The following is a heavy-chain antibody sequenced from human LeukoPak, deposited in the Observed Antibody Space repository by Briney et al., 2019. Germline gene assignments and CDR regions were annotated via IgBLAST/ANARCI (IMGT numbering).Heavy chain of an antibody. V-gene: IGHV3-9*01. J-gene: IGHJ4*02. CDR1: GFTFDDYA. CDR2: ISWNSGSI. Sequence: GRSLRLSCAASGFTFDDYAMHWVRQAPGKGLEWVSGISWNSGSIGYADSVKGRFTISRDNAKNSLYLQMNSLRAEDTALYYCAKDMSYDSSGFDYWGQGTLVTVSS. D-gene: IGHD3-22*01. CDR3: AKDMSYDSSGFDY.